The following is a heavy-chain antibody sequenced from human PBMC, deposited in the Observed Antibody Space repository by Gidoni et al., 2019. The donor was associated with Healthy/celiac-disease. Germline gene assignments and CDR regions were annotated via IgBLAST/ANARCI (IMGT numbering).Heavy chain of an antibody. CDR3: ARDVGRRDVVEPQFWYFDL. J-gene: IGHJ2*01. CDR1: GGSISSGSYY. D-gene: IGHD2-21*01. CDR2: IYTSGST. V-gene: IGHV4-61*02. Sequence: QVPLQESGPGLVKPSQTLSLTCTVPGGSISSGSYYWSWIRQPTGQGLEWIRRIYTSGSTNYNPSLQSRVTLSVDTSKYQFSLKLSSVSAADTAVYYCARDVGRRDVVEPQFWYFDLWGRGTLVTVSS.